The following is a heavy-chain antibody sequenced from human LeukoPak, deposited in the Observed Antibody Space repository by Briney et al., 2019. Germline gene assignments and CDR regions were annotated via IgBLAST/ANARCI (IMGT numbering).Heavy chain of an antibody. CDR3: TRALIHNCSNTSCYAVRFDP. V-gene: IGHV4-34*01. J-gene: IGHJ5*02. Sequence: SETLSLTCAVYGGSFSGYYWSWIRQPPGKGLEWIGEINHSGSTNYNPSLKSRVTISVDTSKNQFSLKLSSVTAADTAVYYCTRALIHNCSNTSCYAVRFDPWGQGTLVTVSS. CDR2: INHSGST. CDR1: GGSFSGYY. D-gene: IGHD2-2*01.